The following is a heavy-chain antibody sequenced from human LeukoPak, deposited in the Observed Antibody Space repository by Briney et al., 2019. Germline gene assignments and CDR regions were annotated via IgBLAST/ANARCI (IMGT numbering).Heavy chain of an antibody. J-gene: IGHJ5*02. CDR2: INYSGRT. V-gene: IGHV4-34*01. CDR3: ARGRTLAAGGSGFDP. D-gene: IGHD6-13*01. CDR1: GGSFSGYY. Sequence: PSETLSLTCAVYGGSFSGYYWSWIRQPPGKGLEWIGEINYSGRTNYNPSLKSRVTISVDTSKNQFSLKLSSVTAADTAVYYGARGRTLAAGGSGFDPWGQGTLVTVSS.